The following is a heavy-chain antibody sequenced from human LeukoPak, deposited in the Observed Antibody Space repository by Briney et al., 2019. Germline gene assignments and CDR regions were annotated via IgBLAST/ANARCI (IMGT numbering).Heavy chain of an antibody. V-gene: IGHV1-3*01. J-gene: IGHJ4*02. CDR3: ARDVGALGAFDY. D-gene: IGHD1-26*01. CDR2: INAGNGNT. CDR1: GYTYTSYA. Sequence: ASEKVSCKASGYTYTSYAMHWVRQASGQRLEWMGWINAGNGNTKYSQKFQGRVTITRDTSASTAYMELSSLRSEDTAVYYCARDVGALGAFDYWGQGTLVTVSS.